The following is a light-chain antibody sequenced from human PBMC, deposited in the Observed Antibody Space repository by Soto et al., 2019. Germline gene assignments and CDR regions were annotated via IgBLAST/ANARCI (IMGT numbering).Light chain of an antibody. CDR3: CSYAGSGTDNYV. CDR1: VSDVGGYDS. Sequence: QSALTQPASVSGSPGQSITISCTGTVSDVGGYDSVSWYQQHPGRAPKLIIYGVNNRPSGVSNRFSGSKSGNTAFLTISGLQAEDEADYYCCSYAGSGTDNYVFGSGTKVTVL. CDR2: GVN. J-gene: IGLJ1*01. V-gene: IGLV2-14*03.